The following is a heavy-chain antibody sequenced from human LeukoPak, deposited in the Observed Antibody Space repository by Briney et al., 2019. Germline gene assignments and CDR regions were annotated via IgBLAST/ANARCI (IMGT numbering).Heavy chain of an antibody. V-gene: IGHV4-4*07. CDR3: ATETNWRTFDD. D-gene: IGHD1-20*01. Sequence: SETLSLTCSVSSASISSYYWTWIRQPAARGLEWIGRIYVSGSINYNPSLKSRVTLSVDTSKKKFSLQLNSVTAADTAIYYCATETNWRTFDDWGQGILVTVSS. CDR2: IYVSGSI. J-gene: IGHJ4*02. CDR1: SASISSYY.